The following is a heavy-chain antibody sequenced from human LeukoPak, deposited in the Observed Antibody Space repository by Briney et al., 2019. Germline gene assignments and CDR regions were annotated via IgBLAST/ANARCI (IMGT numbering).Heavy chain of an antibody. Sequence: ASVKVSCKASGYTFTTYCMHWVRLAPGQGLEWMGWINPNTGDTVYAQKFQGRVAMTRDTSISTAYMELSGLRSEDTAVYYCARDSLTYYYGSGSYPDGYWGQGTLVTVSS. CDR1: GYTFTTYC. CDR2: INPNTGDT. J-gene: IGHJ4*02. V-gene: IGHV1-2*02. CDR3: ARDSLTYYYGSGSYPDGY. D-gene: IGHD3-10*01.